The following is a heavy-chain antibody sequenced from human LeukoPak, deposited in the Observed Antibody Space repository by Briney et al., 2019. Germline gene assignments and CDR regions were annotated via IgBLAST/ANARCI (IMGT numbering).Heavy chain of an antibody. V-gene: IGHV1-69*05. Sequence: ASVKVSCKASGGTFSSYAISWVRQAPGQGLEWMGGIIPIFGTANYAQKFQGRVTITTDESTSTAYMELSSLRSDDTAVYYCARAYGGNSGGFDYWGQGTLVTVSS. D-gene: IGHD4-23*01. CDR3: ARAYGGNSGGFDY. CDR2: IIPIFGTA. J-gene: IGHJ4*02. CDR1: GGTFSSYA.